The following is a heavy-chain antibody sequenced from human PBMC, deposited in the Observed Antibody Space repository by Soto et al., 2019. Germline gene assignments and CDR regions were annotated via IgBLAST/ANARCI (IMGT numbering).Heavy chain of an antibody. Sequence: QVQLVQSGAEVKKPGASVKVSCKASGYTFTGYHMHWVRQAPGQGLEWMGWINPNSGDTNYAQKCQGRVTMTRDTSISTAYMELSRLRSDDTAVYYGARILPEEVGALHYWGQGTLVTVSS. J-gene: IGHJ4*02. CDR2: INPNSGDT. V-gene: IGHV1-2*02. D-gene: IGHD1-26*01. CDR3: ARILPEEVGALHY. CDR1: GYTFTGYH.